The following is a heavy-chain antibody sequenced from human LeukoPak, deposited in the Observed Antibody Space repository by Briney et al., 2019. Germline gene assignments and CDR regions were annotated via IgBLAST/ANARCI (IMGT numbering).Heavy chain of an antibody. D-gene: IGHD1-26*01. J-gene: IGHJ6*03. CDR1: GFTFSSYS. CDR3: ARAPPYVGYYYMDV. V-gene: IGHV3-21*01. Sequence: GGSLRLSCAAFGFTFSSYSMNWVRQAPGKGLEWVSSISSSGSYIYYADSVKGRFTISRDNAKNSLYLQMNSLRAEDTAVYYCARAPPYVGYYYMDVWGKGTTVTVSS. CDR2: ISSSGSYI.